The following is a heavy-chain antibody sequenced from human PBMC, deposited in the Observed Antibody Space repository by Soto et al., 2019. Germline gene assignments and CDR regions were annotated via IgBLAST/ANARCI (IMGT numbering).Heavy chain of an antibody. CDR1: GFKYTDFA. Sequence: VQLVESGGGEVQPGRSLRLSCAASGFKYTDFALHWVRQAPGKGLEWVAIISYDGSDKYNADSVKGRFVISRDNPKNTLYLEMNSLRPEDTAVYFCARRAWDSYYAIDVWGQGTTVTVFS. J-gene: IGHJ6*02. CDR2: ISYDGSDK. CDR3: ARRAWDSYYAIDV. D-gene: IGHD3-22*01. V-gene: IGHV3-30*09.